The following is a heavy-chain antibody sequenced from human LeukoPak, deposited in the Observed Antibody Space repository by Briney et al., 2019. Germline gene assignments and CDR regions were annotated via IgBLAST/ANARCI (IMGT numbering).Heavy chain of an antibody. V-gene: IGHV5-51*01. CDR3: VRGYCSISTCRRLDY. Sequence: GESLKISCKGSGYSFSSYWIGWVRQMPGKGLEWMGIIYPGDSDTRYSPSFQGQVTISADKSITTAYLQWSSLKASDTAMCYCVRGYCSISTCRRLDYWGQGTLVTVSS. CDR2: IYPGDSDT. CDR1: GYSFSSYW. D-gene: IGHD2-2*01. J-gene: IGHJ4*02.